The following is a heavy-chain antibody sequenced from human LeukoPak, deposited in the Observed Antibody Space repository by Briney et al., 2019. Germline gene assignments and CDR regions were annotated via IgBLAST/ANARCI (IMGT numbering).Heavy chain of an antibody. CDR1: GFTFSSYA. CDR2: ISGSGGST. Sequence: GGSLRLSCAASGFTFSSYAMSWVRQAPGKGLEWVSAISGSGGSTYYADSVKGRFTISRDNSKNTLYLQMNSLGAEDTAVYYCAKESYDYVWGSYDPPNYLDYWGQGTLVTVSS. J-gene: IGHJ4*02. D-gene: IGHD3-16*01. V-gene: IGHV3-23*01. CDR3: AKESYDYVWGSYDPPNYLDY.